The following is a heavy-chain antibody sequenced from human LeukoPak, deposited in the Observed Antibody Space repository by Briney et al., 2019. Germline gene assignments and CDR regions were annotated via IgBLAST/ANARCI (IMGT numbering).Heavy chain of an antibody. CDR1: GFTFSSYD. CDR2: IDTAGDT. J-gene: IGHJ4*02. CDR3: ARDMVRGVAFDY. D-gene: IGHD3-10*01. V-gene: IGHV3-13*01. Sequence: GGSLRLSCAASGFTFSSYDMHWVRQATGKGLEWVSAIDTAGDTYYPGSVKGRFTISRGNAKNSLYLQMNSLRAEDTAVYYCARDMVRGVAFDYWGQGTLVTVSS.